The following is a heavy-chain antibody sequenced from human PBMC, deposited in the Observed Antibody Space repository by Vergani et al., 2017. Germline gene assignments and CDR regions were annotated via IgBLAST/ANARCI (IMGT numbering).Heavy chain of an antibody. CDR2: INPNSGGT. Sequence: QVQLVQSGAEVKKPGASVKVSCKASGYTFTGYYMHWVRQAPGQGLEWMGWINPNSGGTNYAQKFQGRVTMTRDTSISTAYMELSRLRSDDTAVYYCARVAAVVVAGRYMDVWGKGTTVTVSS. V-gene: IGHV1-2*02. CDR3: ARVAAVVVAGRYMDV. D-gene: IGHD2-15*01. J-gene: IGHJ6*03. CDR1: GYTFTGYY.